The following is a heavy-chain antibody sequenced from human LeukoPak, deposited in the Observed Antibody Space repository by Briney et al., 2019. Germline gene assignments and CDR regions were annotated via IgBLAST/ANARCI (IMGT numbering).Heavy chain of an antibody. CDR2: IYYSGST. V-gene: IGHV4-31*03. Sequence: PSVTLSLTCTVSGGSISSGGYYWSWIRQHPGKGLECIGYIYYSGSTYYNPSLKSRVTISVDTSKNQFSLKLSSVTAADTAVYYCARCWSGPQYYYDSSGYYYDYGMDVWGQGTTVTVSS. CDR3: ARCWSGPQYYYDSSGYYYDYGMDV. CDR1: GGSISSGGYY. J-gene: IGHJ6*02. D-gene: IGHD3-22*01.